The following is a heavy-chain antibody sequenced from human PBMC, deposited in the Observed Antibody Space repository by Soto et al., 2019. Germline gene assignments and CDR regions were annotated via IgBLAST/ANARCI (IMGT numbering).Heavy chain of an antibody. D-gene: IGHD4-17*01. CDR3: ARDWGLGYGGNSGFDY. V-gene: IGHV4-31*02. J-gene: IGHJ4*02. Sequence: TVSGGSIIDGGCYWSWISKHPGKGLEWIGYINYSGSTYYNPSLKSRVTISVDTSKNQFSLKLSSVTAADTAVYYCARDWGLGYGGNSGFDYWGQGTLVTVSS. CDR2: INYSGST. CDR1: GGSIIDGGCY.